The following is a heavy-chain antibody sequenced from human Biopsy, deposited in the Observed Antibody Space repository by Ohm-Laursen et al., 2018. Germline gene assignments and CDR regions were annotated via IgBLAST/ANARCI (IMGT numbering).Heavy chain of an antibody. D-gene: IGHD4-23*01. J-gene: IGHJ6*02. CDR1: GGTLSKYA. CDR2: IIAPSGTT. Sequence: SVKVSCKTFGGTLSKYAMSWVRQAPGQGLEWLGGIIAPSGTTNNAQRFQGRLSITADESATSVYMELSSLTSEDTAVYYCARDTRWSPYSMDVWGQGTTVTVSS. V-gene: IGHV1-69*13. CDR3: ARDTRWSPYSMDV.